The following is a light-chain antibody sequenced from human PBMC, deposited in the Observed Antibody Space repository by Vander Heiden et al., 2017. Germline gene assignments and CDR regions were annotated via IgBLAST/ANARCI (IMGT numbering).Light chain of an antibody. CDR3: SSYTSSNSWV. V-gene: IGLV2-14*01. Sequence: QSALTQPASVSGSPGQSITISCTGTSSDVGPYNYVAWYQQHPGKVPKRMIYEVSNRPSGVSNRFSGSKSGNTASLTISGLQAEDEADYFCSSYTSSNSWVFGGGTKLTVL. CDR1: SSDVGPYNY. J-gene: IGLJ3*02. CDR2: EVS.